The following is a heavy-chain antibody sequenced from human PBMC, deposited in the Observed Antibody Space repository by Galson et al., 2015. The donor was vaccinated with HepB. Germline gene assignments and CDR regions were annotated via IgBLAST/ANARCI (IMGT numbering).Heavy chain of an antibody. V-gene: IGHV4-59*01. CDR2: IYYSGST. D-gene: IGHD2-15*01. CDR3: ARDLLGYCSGGSCPQGWFDP. CDR1: GCSISSYY. Sequence: SEPLSLTCTVSGCSISSYYWSWIRQPPWKGLEWIGYIYYSGSTNYNPSLKRRVTISVDTSKNQFSLKLSSVTAADTAVYYCARDLLGYCSGGSCPQGWFDPWGQGTLVTVSS. J-gene: IGHJ5*02.